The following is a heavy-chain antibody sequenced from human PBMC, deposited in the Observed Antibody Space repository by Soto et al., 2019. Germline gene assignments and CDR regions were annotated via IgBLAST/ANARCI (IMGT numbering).Heavy chain of an antibody. CDR1: VYIFTSYW. V-gene: IGHV5-51*01. D-gene: IGHD3-22*01. CDR2: IYPGDSDT. CDR3: ARRAYYYDSSGYYYYFDY. Sequence: ESLKISCKCSVYIFTSYWIGWVRQMPGKGLEWMGIIYPGDSDTRYSPSFQGQVTISADKSISTAYLQWSSLKASDTAMYYCARRAYYYDSSGYYYYFDYWGQGTLVTVSS. J-gene: IGHJ4*02.